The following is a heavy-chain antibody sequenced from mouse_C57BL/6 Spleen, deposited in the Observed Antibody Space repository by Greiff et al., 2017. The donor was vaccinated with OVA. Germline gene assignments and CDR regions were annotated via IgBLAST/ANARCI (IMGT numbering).Heavy chain of an antibody. CDR3: LYERNLAWFAY. V-gene: IGHV1-15*01. CDR1: GYTFTDYE. D-gene: IGHD2-3*01. Sequence: VQLQQSGAELVRPGASVTLSCKASGYTFTDYEMHWVKQTPVHGLEWIGAIDPETGGTAYNQKFKGKAILTADKSSSTAYMELRSLTSEDSAVYYCLYERNLAWFAYWGQGTLVTVSA. CDR2: IDPETGGT. J-gene: IGHJ3*01.